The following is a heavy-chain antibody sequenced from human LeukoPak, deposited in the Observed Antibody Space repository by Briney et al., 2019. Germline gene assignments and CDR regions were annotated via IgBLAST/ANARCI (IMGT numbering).Heavy chain of an antibody. D-gene: IGHD3-16*01. CDR3: AKDEATSGGGLAS. CDR1: GFTVSGTH. Sequence: GGSLRLPCAASGFTVSGTHMSWVRQAPGQGMEWVSAMYTGGTTYYADSVMGRFTVSRDNSRNTVFLHMNSLRVDDTAVYYCAKDEATSGGGLASWGQGTLVTVSS. V-gene: IGHV3-53*01. J-gene: IGHJ4*02. CDR2: MYTGGTT.